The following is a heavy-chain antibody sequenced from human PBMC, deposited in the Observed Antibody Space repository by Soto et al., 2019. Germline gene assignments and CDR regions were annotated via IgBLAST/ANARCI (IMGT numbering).Heavy chain of an antibody. D-gene: IGHD1-1*01. Sequence: QVQLQQWGAGLLKPSETLSLTCAVYGGSVRSGSYYWSWIRQPPGKGLEWIGEMSHSGGTHFNPSLKSRVTISVDTSKNQFSLKMSAVTAADTALYYCARVERGTATTVVDAFDIWGPGTMFTVSS. J-gene: IGHJ3*02. CDR2: MSHSGGT. CDR1: GGSVRSGSYY. V-gene: IGHV4-34*01. CDR3: ARVERGTATTVVDAFDI.